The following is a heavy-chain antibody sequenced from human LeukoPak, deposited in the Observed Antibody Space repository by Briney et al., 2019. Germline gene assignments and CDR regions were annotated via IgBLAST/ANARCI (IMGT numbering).Heavy chain of an antibody. D-gene: IGHD1-26*01. J-gene: IGHJ6*03. V-gene: IGHV4-39*07. Sequence: SETLSLTCTVSGCAISSSSYYWGWIRQPPGKGLEWIGSIYYSGSTYYNPSLKSRVTISVDTSKNQFSLKLSSVTAADTAVYYCARDSIVAATGYYYMDVWGKGTTVTVSS. CDR2: IYYSGST. CDR3: ARDSIVAATGYYYMDV. CDR1: GCAISSSSYY.